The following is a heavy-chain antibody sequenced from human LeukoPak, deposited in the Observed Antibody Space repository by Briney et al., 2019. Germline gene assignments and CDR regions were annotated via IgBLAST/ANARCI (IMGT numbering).Heavy chain of an antibody. D-gene: IGHD3-22*01. CDR1: GFTFSSYA. V-gene: IGHV3-7*01. CDR2: IKQDGSEK. CDR3: ARDWGYYDSSGYPHY. Sequence: GGSLRLSCAASGFTFSSYAMSWVRQAPGKGLEWVANIKQDGSEKYYVDSVKGRFTISRDNAKNSLYLQMNSLRAEDTAVYYCARDWGYYDSSGYPHYWGQGTLVTVSS. J-gene: IGHJ4*02.